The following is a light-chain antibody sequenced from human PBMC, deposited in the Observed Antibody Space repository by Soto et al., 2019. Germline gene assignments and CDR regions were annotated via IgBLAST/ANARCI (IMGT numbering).Light chain of an antibody. CDR2: DAS. V-gene: IGKV3-11*01. Sequence: ILLTQFPATLSLSPGERATLSCRACQSVHTYLAWYQQKPGQAPRLLISDASNRATDIPARFSGSGAGTEFILTISSLQSEDFSVYYCQQYNNRHQITFGQGTRLEIK. CDR1: QSVHTY. J-gene: IGKJ5*01. CDR3: QQYNNRHQIT.